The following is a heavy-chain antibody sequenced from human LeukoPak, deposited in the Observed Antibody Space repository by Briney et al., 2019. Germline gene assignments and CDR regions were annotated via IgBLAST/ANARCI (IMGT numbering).Heavy chain of an antibody. V-gene: IGHV3-11*01. CDR1: GFTLSNYY. CDR3: ARDFNSGSGSYGMDV. Sequence: GGSLRLSCEASGFTLSNYYMTWIRQAPGKGLEWVSYICRNASTIYYADSVKGRFTISRDNPINSLYLQMNSLRADDTAVYYCARDFNSGSGSYGMDVWGKGTTVTVSS. CDR2: ICRNASTI. D-gene: IGHD3-10*01. J-gene: IGHJ6*04.